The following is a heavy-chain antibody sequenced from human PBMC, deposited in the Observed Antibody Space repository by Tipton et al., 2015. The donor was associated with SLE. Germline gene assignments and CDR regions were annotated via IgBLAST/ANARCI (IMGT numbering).Heavy chain of an antibody. Sequence: SLRLSCAASGFTFSNYGMHWVRQAPGKGLEWVAFKRYDGSNKYYADSVKGRFTISRDNAKNSLYLQMNSLRAEDTAVYYCASKYSSSSAYGYWGQGTLVTVSS. D-gene: IGHD6-6*01. CDR2: KRYDGSNK. J-gene: IGHJ4*02. CDR3: ASKYSSSSAYGY. V-gene: IGHV3-30*02. CDR1: GFTFSNYG.